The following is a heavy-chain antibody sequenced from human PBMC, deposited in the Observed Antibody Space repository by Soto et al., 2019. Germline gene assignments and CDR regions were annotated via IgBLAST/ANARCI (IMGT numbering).Heavy chain of an antibody. V-gene: IGHV1-69*02. CDR2: IIPILGIA. CDR1: GGTFSSYT. CDR3: ARGDYSNYVAY. Sequence: QVQLVQSGAEVKKPGSSVKVSCKASGGTFSSYTISWVRQAPGQGLEWMGRIIPILGIANYAQKFQGRVTITAHKSTSTAYMELRSMRTEDTAVYYCARGDYSNYVAYWGQGTLVTVSS. J-gene: IGHJ4*02. D-gene: IGHD4-4*01.